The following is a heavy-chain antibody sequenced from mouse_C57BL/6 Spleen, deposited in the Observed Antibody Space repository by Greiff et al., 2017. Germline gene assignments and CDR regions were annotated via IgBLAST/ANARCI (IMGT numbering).Heavy chain of an antibody. CDR1: GYTFTDYN. D-gene: IGHD2-3*01. CDR2: INPNNGGT. J-gene: IGHJ4*01. V-gene: IGHV1-22*01. Sequence: EVQLQQSGPELVKPGASVQMSCKASGYTFTDYNMHWVKQSHGKSLEWIGYINPNNGGTSYNQKFKGKATLTVNKSSSTAYMELRSLTSEDSAVYYCARDYDGYPYYYAMDYWGQGTSVTVSS. CDR3: ARDYDGYPYYYAMDY.